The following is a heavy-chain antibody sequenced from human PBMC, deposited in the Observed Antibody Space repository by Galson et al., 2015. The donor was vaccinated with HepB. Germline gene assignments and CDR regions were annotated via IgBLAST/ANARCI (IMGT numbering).Heavy chain of an antibody. V-gene: IGHV4-59*01. CDR2: IHYSGST. Sequence: SETLSLTCTVSGGSISSYYWSWIRQPPGKGLEWIGYIHYSGSTNYNPSLKSRVTISVDTSKNQFSLKLSSVTAADTAVYYCARGPPGWGGRYVGIFDPWGQGTLVTVSS. J-gene: IGHJ5*02. D-gene: IGHD6-19*01. CDR3: ARGPPGWGGRYVGIFDP. CDR1: GGSISSYY.